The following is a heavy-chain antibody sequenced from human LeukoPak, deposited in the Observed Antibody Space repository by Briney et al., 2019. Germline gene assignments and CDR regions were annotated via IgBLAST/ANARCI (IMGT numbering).Heavy chain of an antibody. D-gene: IGHD3-3*01. CDR3: AKSGVAVTAFDS. J-gene: IGHJ4*02. CDR1: GFTFSRFA. CDR2: ISSGVGST. Sequence: PGGSLRLSCEVPGFTFSRFALSWVRQAPGKGLDWVSTISSGVGSTYYADSVKGRFTISRDNSKNTLYLQFNSLRAEDTAVYYCAKSGVAVTAFDSWGQGTLVTVSS. V-gene: IGHV3-23*01.